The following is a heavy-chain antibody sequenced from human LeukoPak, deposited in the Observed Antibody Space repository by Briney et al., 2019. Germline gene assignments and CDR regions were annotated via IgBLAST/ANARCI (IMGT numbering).Heavy chain of an antibody. CDR3: ARERYYYDSSGHNWFDP. CDR1: GGSISSGNYY. J-gene: IGHJ5*02. CDR2: IYYSGST. D-gene: IGHD3-22*01. V-gene: IGHV4-61*01. Sequence: SETLSLTCTLSGGSISSGNYYWSWIRQPPGKGLEWIGSIYYSGSTYYNRSLKIRVTISVDTSKNQFSLKLSFVTAADTAVYYCARERYYYDSSGHNWFDPWGQGTLVTVSS.